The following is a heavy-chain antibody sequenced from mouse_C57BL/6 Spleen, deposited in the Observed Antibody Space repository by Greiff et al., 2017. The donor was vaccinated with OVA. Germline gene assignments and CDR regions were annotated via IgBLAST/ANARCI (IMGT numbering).Heavy chain of an antibody. Sequence: EVKLQESGPGLVKPSQSLSLTCSVTGYSITSGYYWNWIRQFPGNKLEWMGYISYDGSNNYNPSLKNRISITRDTSKNQFFLKLNSVTTEDTATYYCARERYYGSSYFWYFDVWGTGTTVTVSS. V-gene: IGHV3-6*01. D-gene: IGHD1-1*01. J-gene: IGHJ1*03. CDR3: ARERYYGSSYFWYFDV. CDR1: GYSITSGYY. CDR2: ISYDGSN.